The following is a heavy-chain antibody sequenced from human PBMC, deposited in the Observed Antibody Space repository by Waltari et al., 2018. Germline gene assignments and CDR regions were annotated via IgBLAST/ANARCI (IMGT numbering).Heavy chain of an antibody. J-gene: IGHJ4*02. V-gene: IGHV4-59*01. CDR1: GGSISSYY. D-gene: IGHD1-26*01. CDR2: IYYSGST. Sequence: QVQLQESGPGLVKPSETLSLTCTVSGGSISSYYWSWIRPPPGKGLEWIGYIYYSGSTNYNPSLKSRVTISVDTSKNQFSLKLSSVTAADTAVYYCARSSSGSYPRGYYFDYWGQGTLVTVSS. CDR3: ARSSSGSYPRGYYFDY.